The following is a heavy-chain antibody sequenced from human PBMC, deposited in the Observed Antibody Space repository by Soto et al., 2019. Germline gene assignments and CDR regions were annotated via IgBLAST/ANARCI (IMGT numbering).Heavy chain of an antibody. Sequence: ASVKVSCKASCYTFTSYGISFVRQAPGQGLEWMGWISAYNGNTNYAQKLQGRVTMTTDTSTSTAYMELRSLRSDDTAVYYCARDSYGSGNDAFEIWGQGTMVTVSS. J-gene: IGHJ3*02. CDR3: ARDSYGSGNDAFEI. D-gene: IGHD3-10*01. V-gene: IGHV1-18*04. CDR1: CYTFTSYG. CDR2: ISAYNGNT.